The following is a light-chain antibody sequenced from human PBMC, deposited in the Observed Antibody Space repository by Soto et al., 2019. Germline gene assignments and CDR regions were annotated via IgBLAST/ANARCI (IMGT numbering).Light chain of an antibody. Sequence: QSALTQPASVSGSPGQSITISCTGTTSDVGGYNYVSWYQQRPGKAPKLMIYELSNRPSGVSDRFSGSRSDNTASLTISGLQPDDEADYYCSSYTGSNLVIFGGGTKLTVL. V-gene: IGLV2-14*01. CDR1: TSDVGGYNY. CDR2: ELS. CDR3: SSYTGSNLVI. J-gene: IGLJ2*01.